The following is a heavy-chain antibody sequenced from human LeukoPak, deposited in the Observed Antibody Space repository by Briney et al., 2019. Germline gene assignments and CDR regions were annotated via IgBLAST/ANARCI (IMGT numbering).Heavy chain of an antibody. J-gene: IGHJ4*02. Sequence: SETLSLTCTISGASMTNYYWSWIRQPPGKGLEWIAYSHNSGETKYNPSLKSRVTISVDTSKNQFSLKLSSVTAADTAVYYCASFFSMVRGVPFDYWGQGTLVTVSS. D-gene: IGHD3-10*01. V-gene: IGHV4-59*08. CDR3: ASFFSMVRGVPFDY. CDR2: SHNSGET. CDR1: GASMTNYY.